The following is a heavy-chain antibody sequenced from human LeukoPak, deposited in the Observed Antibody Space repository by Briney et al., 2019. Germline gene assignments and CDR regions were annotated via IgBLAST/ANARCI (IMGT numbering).Heavy chain of an antibody. D-gene: IGHD6-6*01. CDR1: GFSFSGHW. J-gene: IGHJ4*02. V-gene: IGHV3-74*01. CDR3: ARGPNSNWSGLDF. Sequence: GGSLRLSCTASGFSFSGHWMHWARQLPGKGLVWVSRISPTGSTTSYADSVKGRFTVSRDNAKDTLYLQVNNLRAEDTAVYYCARGPNSNWSGLDFWGQGTLLTVSS. CDR2: ISPTGSTT.